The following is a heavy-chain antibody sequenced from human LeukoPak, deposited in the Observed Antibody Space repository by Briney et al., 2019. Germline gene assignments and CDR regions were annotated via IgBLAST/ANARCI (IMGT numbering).Heavy chain of an antibody. CDR1: GGSISSGSYY. CDR2: IYTSGST. Sequence: PSETLSLTCTVSGGSISSGSYYWSWIRQPAGKGLEWIGRIYTSGSTNYNPSLKRRVTISVDTSKNQYPLKLSSVTAADTAVYYCAREGPMVRGPYDYWGQGTLVTVSS. J-gene: IGHJ4*02. D-gene: IGHD3-10*01. CDR3: AREGPMVRGPYDY. V-gene: IGHV4-61*02.